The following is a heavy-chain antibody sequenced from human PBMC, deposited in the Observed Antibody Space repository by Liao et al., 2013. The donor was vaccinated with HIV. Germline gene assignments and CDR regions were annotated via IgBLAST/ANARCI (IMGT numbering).Heavy chain of an antibody. CDR1: GGSISSYY. Sequence: QVQLQESGPGLVKPSETLSLTCTVSGGSISSYYWSWIRQPPGKGLEWIGYIYYSGSTNYNPSLKSRVTISVDTSKNQFSLKLSSVTAADTAVYYCARSRETYYYDSSGYLDYWGQGTLVTVSS. CDR2: IYYSGST. V-gene: IGHV4-59*01. CDR3: ARSRETYYYDSSGYLDY. J-gene: IGHJ4*02. D-gene: IGHD3-22*01.